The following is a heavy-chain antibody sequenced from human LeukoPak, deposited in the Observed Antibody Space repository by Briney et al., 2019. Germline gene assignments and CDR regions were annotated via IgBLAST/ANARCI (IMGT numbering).Heavy chain of an antibody. Sequence: PSETLSLTCAVYSASLSGYYWSWSRHPAGKGLEWIGEINHSGSTTYNPSLKSRVTVSVGSSKNQFSLKLSSVTAADTAVYYCARGPPSQVGVTFGYYYYYYMDVWGKGSTVTVSS. D-gene: IGHD1-26*01. CDR3: ARGPPSQVGVTFGYYYYYYMDV. J-gene: IGHJ6*03. CDR1: SASLSGYY. CDR2: INHSGST. V-gene: IGHV4-34*01.